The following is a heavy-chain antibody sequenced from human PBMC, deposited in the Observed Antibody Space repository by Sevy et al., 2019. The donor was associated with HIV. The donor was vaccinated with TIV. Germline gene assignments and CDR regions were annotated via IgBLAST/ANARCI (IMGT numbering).Heavy chain of an antibody. D-gene: IGHD3-22*01. CDR2: IWYDGSNN. CDR3: ARASGYYDSSGPDY. Sequence: GGSLRVSCAASGFTFSSYGMHWFRQAPGKGLEWVAVIWYDGSNNYYADSVKGRFTISRDNSKKTLYLQMNSLRAEDTAVYYCARASGYYDSSGPDYWGQGTLVTVSS. CDR1: GFTFSSYG. V-gene: IGHV3-33*01. J-gene: IGHJ4*02.